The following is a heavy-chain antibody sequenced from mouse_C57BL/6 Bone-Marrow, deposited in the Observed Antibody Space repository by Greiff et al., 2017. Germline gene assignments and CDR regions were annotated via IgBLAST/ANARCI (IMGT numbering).Heavy chain of an antibody. V-gene: IGHV1-59*01. D-gene: IGHD1-1*01. CDR2: IDPSDSYT. Sequence: VQLQQPGAELVRPGTSVKLSCKASGYTFTSYWMHWVKQRPGQGLEWIGVIDPSDSYTNYNQKFKGKATLTVDTSSSTAYMQLSSLTSEDSAVYYCARSIYYYGSSYVAWFAYWGQGTLVTVSA. CDR3: ARSIYYYGSSYVAWFAY. J-gene: IGHJ3*01. CDR1: GYTFTSYW.